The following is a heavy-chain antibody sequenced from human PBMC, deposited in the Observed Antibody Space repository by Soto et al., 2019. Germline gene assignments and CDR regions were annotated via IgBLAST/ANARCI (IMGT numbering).Heavy chain of an antibody. CDR2: IYYSGST. CDR1: GSSISRYY. Sequence: PSENLSLTCTVSGSSISRYYWSWIRQPPGKGLEWIGYIYYSGSTNYNPSLKSRVTISVDTSKNQFSLKLSSVTAADTAVYYCARRYSSAFDIWGQGTMVTVSS. V-gene: IGHV4-59*08. CDR3: ARRYSSAFDI. J-gene: IGHJ3*02. D-gene: IGHD6-13*01.